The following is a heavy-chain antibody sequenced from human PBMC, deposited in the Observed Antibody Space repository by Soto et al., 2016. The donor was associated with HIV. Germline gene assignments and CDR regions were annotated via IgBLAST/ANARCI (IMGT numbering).Heavy chain of an antibody. CDR2: ISSNGGST. CDR3: VRETRXMAGAFDY. CDR1: GFTFSTYS. Sequence: EVQLVESGGDLVQPGGSLRLSCSASGFTFSTYSMNWVRQAPGKGLEYVSAISSNGGSTYYADSVKDRFTISRDNSKNTLFLQMSSLRVEDTAVFYXVRETRXMAGAFDYVGPGNPGHRLL. D-gene: IGHD6-19*01. J-gene: IGHJ4*02. V-gene: IGHV3-64D*06.